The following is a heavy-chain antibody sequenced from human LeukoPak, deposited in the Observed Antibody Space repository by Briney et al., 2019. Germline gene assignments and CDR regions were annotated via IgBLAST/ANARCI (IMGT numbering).Heavy chain of an antibody. CDR3: ARARGGGSYEFDY. D-gene: IGHD1-26*01. Sequence: PGGSLRLSCAAPGFTFSSYSMNWVRQAPGKGLEWVSSISSSSSYIYYADSVKGRFTISRDNAKNSLYLQMNSLRAEDTAVYYCARARGGGSYEFDYWGQGTLVTVSS. CDR2: ISSSSSYI. V-gene: IGHV3-21*01. J-gene: IGHJ4*02. CDR1: GFTFSSYS.